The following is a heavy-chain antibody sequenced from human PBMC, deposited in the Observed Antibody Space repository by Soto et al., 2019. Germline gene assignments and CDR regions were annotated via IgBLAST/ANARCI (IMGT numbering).Heavy chain of an antibody. Sequence: PSETLSLTCAVYGGSFSGYYWSWIRQPPGKGLEWIGEINHSGSTNYNPSLKSRVTISVDTSKNQFSLKLSSVTAADTAVYYCARVRGEDGDYVDYWGQGTLVTISS. CDR2: INHSGST. CDR1: GGSFSGYY. CDR3: ARVRGEDGDYVDY. D-gene: IGHD4-17*01. J-gene: IGHJ4*02. V-gene: IGHV4-34*01.